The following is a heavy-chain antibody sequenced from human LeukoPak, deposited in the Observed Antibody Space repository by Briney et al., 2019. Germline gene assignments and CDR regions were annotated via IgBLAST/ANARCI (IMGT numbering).Heavy chain of an antibody. V-gene: IGHV3-30*05. CDR2: MSSDGRNK. J-gene: IGHJ4*02. CDR1: GFTFSNYG. CDR3: ARGVNGNYGKFDS. D-gene: IGHD4-17*01. Sequence: GRSLRLSCAGSGFTFSNYGMHWVRQAPGKGLEWVAGMSSDGRNKYYADYVKGRFTISRDSAKNTLYVQMNSLRAEGTAVCYCARGVNGNYGKFDSWGQGNLVTVSS.